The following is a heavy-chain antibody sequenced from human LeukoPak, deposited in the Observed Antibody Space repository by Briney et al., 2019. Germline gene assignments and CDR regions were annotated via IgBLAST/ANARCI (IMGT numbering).Heavy chain of an antibody. D-gene: IGHD3-16*01. V-gene: IGHV4-39*01. CDR3: ARHVRITFGGVMNPFDY. CDR2: IYYSGRT. CDR1: GGSISSSSYY. Sequence: NPSETLSLTRTVSGGSISSSSYYWGWIRQPPGKGLEWIGSIYYSGRTHYNPSLKSRVTISVDTSKNQFSLKLTSVTAADTGVYSCARHVRITFGGVMNPFDYWGQGTLVTVSS. J-gene: IGHJ4*02.